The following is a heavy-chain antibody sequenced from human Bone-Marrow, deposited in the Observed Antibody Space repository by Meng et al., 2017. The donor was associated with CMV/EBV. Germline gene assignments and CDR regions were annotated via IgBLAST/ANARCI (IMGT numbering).Heavy chain of an antibody. CDR2: IIPIFGTA. J-gene: IGHJ4*02. V-gene: IGHV1-69*01. D-gene: IGHD4-17*01. CDR3: ARVAYGAYPEY. Sequence: SCKASGGNFSSYAISWVRQAPGQGLEWMGGIIPIFGTANYAQKFQGRVTITADESTSTAYMELSSLRSEDTAVYYCARVAYGAYPEYWGQGTLVTVSS. CDR1: GGNFSSYA.